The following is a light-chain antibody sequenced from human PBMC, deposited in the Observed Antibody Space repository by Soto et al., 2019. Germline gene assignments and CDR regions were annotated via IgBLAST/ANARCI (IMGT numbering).Light chain of an antibody. CDR1: QSISNY. CDR2: AAT. J-gene: IGKJ1*01. V-gene: IGKV1-39*01. CDR3: QQSYSTPRT. Sequence: IQMPQTPSSLSASVGDRVTITCRASQSISNYLNWYQQKPGKAPKLLIFAATSLQSGVPSRFSGSGSGTDFTLTISSLQPEDFATYYCQQSYSTPRTFGQGTKV.